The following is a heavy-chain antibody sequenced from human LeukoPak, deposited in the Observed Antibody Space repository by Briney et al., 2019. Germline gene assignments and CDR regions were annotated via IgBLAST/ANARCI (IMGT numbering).Heavy chain of an antibody. Sequence: TSETLSLTCAVYGGSFSGYYWSWIRQPPGKGLEWIGEINHSGSTNYNPSLKSRVTISVDTSKNQFSLKLSSVTAADTAVYYCARYCSSTSCYHGMDVWGQGTTVTVSS. V-gene: IGHV4-34*01. CDR3: ARYCSSTSCYHGMDV. CDR1: GGSFSGYY. D-gene: IGHD2-2*01. J-gene: IGHJ6*02. CDR2: INHSGST.